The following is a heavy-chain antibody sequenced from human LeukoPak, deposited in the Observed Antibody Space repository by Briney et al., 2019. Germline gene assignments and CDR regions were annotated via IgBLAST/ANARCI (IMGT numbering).Heavy chain of an antibody. V-gene: IGHV4-39*01. J-gene: IGHJ4*02. CDR1: GDSISSSTYY. CDR2: IHNAGST. CDR3: ARHGGISGVGPTEDY. D-gene: IGHD1-26*01. Sequence: SETLSLTCTVSGDSISSSTYYWGWIRQSPGKGLEWIGSIHNAGSTYYNPSLKGRVSISVDTSKAHFSLKLRSATAADTAVYYCARHGGISGVGPTEDYWGQGTLVTVSS.